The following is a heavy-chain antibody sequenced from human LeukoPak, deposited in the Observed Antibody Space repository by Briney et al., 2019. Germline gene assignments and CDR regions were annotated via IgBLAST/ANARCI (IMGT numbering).Heavy chain of an antibody. CDR2: IYPDDSNT. V-gene: IGHV5-51*01. J-gene: IGHJ6*03. Sequence: GESPKISCKGSGYNFPIYWIGWVRQMPGQGLEWMGIIYPDDSNTIYGPSFQGQVTISADKSINTAYLEWSSLKASDTAIYYCARQGAAGKYYYYYMDVWGKGTTVTVSS. CDR3: ARQGAAGKYYYYYMDV. D-gene: IGHD6-13*01. CDR1: GYNFPIYW.